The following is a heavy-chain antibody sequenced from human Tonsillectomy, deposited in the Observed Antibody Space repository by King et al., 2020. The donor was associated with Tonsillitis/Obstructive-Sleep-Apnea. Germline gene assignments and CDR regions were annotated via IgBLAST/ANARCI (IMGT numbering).Heavy chain of an antibody. CDR1: GDSISSSSYY. D-gene: IGHD3-22*01. V-gene: IGHV4-39*01. Sequence: QLQESGPGLVKPSETLSLTCTVSGDSISSSSYYWGWIRQPPGKGLEWIGSIYYSGSTYYNPSLKSRVTISVDTSKNQFSLKLSSVTAADTAVYYCARLPRYYDSSVYYYCPSYYYYYMDVWDKGTTVTVSS. CDR2: IYYSGST. J-gene: IGHJ6*03. CDR3: ARLPRYYDSSVYYYCPSYYYYYMDV.